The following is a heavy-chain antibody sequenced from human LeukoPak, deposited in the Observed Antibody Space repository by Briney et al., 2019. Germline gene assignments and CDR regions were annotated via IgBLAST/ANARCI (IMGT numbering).Heavy chain of an antibody. D-gene: IGHD4-11*01. J-gene: IGHJ3*02. CDR1: GGSISSSDYY. CDR3: ARRPTVTTLGAFDI. Sequence: SETLYLTCTVSGGSISSSDYYWGWIRQPPGKGLEWIGSIYHSGSTYYNPSLKSRVTISVDTSKNQFSLKLSSVTAADTAVYYCARRPTVTTLGAFDIWGQGTMVTVPS. CDR2: IYHSGST. V-gene: IGHV4-39*01.